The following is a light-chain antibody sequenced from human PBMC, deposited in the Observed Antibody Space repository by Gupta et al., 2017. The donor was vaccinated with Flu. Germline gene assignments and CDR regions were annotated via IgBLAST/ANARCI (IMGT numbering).Light chain of an antibody. V-gene: IGKV1-39*01. CDR3: QQSFTSPALT. Sequence: DIQMAQSPSSLSASIGDSVTITCRASQSINNFLSWYQQKSGKAPKALIYAASNLQRGVPSRFSGSGSGTDFTLTITGLQPEDFATYFCQQSFTSPALTFGGGTKVEIK. CDR2: AAS. J-gene: IGKJ4*01. CDR1: QSINNF.